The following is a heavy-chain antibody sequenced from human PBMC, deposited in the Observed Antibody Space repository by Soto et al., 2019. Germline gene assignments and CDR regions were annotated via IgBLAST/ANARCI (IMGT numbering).Heavy chain of an antibody. Sequence: GGSLRLSCAASGFTFSSYGMHWVRQAPGKGLEWVAVISYDGSNKYYADSVKGRFTISRDNSKNTLYPQMNSLRAEDTAVYYCGYDSPGNYYGMDVWGQGTTVTVS. CDR1: GFTFSSYG. CDR2: ISYDGSNK. J-gene: IGHJ6*02. CDR3: GYDSPGNYYGMDV. V-gene: IGHV3-30*18.